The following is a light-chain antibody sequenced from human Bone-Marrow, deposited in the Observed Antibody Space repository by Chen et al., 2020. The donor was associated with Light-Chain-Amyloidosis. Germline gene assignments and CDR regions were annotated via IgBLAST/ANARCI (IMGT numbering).Light chain of an antibody. J-gene: IGLJ3*02. CDR1: NIGSTS. CDR2: DDS. V-gene: IGLV3-21*02. CDR3: QVWDRSSDRPV. Sequence: SYLRTQPSSVSVAPGQTATIACGGNNIGSTSVHWYQQTPGQAPLLVVYDDSDRPSGIPERLSGSNSGNTATLTISRVEAGDEADYYCQVWDRSSDRPVFGGGTKLTVL.